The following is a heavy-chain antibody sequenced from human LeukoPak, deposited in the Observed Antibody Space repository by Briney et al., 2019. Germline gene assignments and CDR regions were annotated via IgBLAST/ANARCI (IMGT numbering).Heavy chain of an antibody. Sequence: GGSLRVSCAASGFTFTGYSMTWVHQAPGKGLEWVSSISSIPSYIYYADSVKGRFTISRDNAKNSLYLQMNSLRAEDTAVYYCARNRLGDPSMVANDYWGQGTLVTVSS. CDR2: ISSIPSYI. D-gene: IGHD5-12*01. CDR1: GFTFTGYS. CDR3: ARNRLGDPSMVANDY. J-gene: IGHJ4*02. V-gene: IGHV3-21*01.